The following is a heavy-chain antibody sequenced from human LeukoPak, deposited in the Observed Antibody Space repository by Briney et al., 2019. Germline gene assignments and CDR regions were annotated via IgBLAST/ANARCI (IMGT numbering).Heavy chain of an antibody. CDR3: ARSIAAAGTPPRY. D-gene: IGHD6-13*01. CDR2: IYHSGST. CDR1: GYSISSGYY. V-gene: IGHV4-38-2*02. J-gene: IGHJ4*02. Sequence: SETLSLTCTVSGYSISSGYYWGWIRQPPGKGLEWIGSIYHSGSTYYNPSLKSRVTISVDTSKNQFSLKLSSVTAADTAVYYCARSIAAAGTPPRYWGQGTLVTVSS.